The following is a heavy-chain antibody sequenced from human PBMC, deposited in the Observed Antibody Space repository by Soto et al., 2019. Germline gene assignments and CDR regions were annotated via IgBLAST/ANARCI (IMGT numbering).Heavy chain of an antibody. V-gene: IGHV1-18*01. Sequence: GASVKVSCKASGYTFTSYGISWVRQAPGQGLEWMGWISAYNGNTNYAQKLQGRVTMTTDTSTSTAYMELRSLRSDDTAVYYCARGYCSGGSCYSAGNFDYWGQGTLVTVSS. D-gene: IGHD2-15*01. CDR1: GYTFTSYG. CDR2: ISAYNGNT. CDR3: ARGYCSGGSCYSAGNFDY. J-gene: IGHJ4*02.